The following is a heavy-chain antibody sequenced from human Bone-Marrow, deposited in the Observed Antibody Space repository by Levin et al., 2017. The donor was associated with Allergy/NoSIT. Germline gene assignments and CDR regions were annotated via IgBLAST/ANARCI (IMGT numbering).Heavy chain of an antibody. CDR1: GFTFSDYY. J-gene: IGHJ6*03. CDR3: ARDRGDTAMVFDYYYYMDV. Sequence: GESLKISCAASGFTFSDYYMSWIRQAPGKGLEWVSYISSSSSYTNYADSVKGRFTISRDNAKNSLYLQMNSLRAEDTAVYYCARDRGDTAMVFDYYYYMDVWSKGTTVTVSS. CDR2: ISSSSSYT. D-gene: IGHD5-18*01. V-gene: IGHV3-11*05.